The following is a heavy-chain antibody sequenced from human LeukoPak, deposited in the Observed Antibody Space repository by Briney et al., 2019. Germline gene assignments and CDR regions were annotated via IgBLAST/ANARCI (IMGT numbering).Heavy chain of an antibody. Sequence: GGSLRLSCAASGFTFSSYGMHWVRQAPGKGLEWVAVISYDGSNKYYADSVKGRFTISRDDSKNTLYLQMNSLRAEDTAVYYCAKGYSSSWDFDYWGQGTLVTVSS. CDR3: AKGYSSSWDFDY. CDR1: GFTFSSYG. J-gene: IGHJ4*02. D-gene: IGHD6-13*01. V-gene: IGHV3-30*18. CDR2: ISYDGSNK.